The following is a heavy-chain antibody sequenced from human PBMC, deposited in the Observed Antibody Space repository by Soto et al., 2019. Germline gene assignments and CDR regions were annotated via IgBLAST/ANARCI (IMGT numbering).Heavy chain of an antibody. CDR3: ARLVFCRSCPRGGGFDY. V-gene: IGHV4-31*03. D-gene: IGHD2-2*01. CDR2: HHNGGSI. Sequence: PSETLSLTCTVSGGSISSGDYFWTWIRQNPRRGLEWIGYHHNGGSIYYDPSLQSRVSISVDTSKNQFSLMLSSVTAADTAVYYCARLVFCRSCPRGGGFDYWGQGAPVPVSS. J-gene: IGHJ4*02. CDR1: GGSISSGDYF.